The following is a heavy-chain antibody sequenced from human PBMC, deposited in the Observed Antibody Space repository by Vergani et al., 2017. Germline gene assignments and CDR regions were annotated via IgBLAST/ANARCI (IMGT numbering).Heavy chain of an antibody. V-gene: IGHV3-23*01. J-gene: IGHJ6*02. Sequence: EVQLLESGGGLVQPGGSLRLSCAASGFTFSSYAMSWVRQAPGKGLEWVSAISGSGGSPYYADSVKGRFTISRDNSKNTLYLQMNSLRAEDTAVYYCAKDRCSGGSCFGDYYYYYGMDVWGQGTTVTVSS. CDR1: GFTFSSYA. CDR2: ISGSGGSP. CDR3: AKDRCSGGSCFGDYYYYYGMDV. D-gene: IGHD2-15*01.